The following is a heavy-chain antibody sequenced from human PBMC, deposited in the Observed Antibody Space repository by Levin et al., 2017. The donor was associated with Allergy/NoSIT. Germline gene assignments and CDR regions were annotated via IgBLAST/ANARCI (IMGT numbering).Heavy chain of an antibody. Sequence: PGGSLRLSCAASGFQFSLYGMHWVRQAPGKGLEWVALIVFDGNDQHYADSVKGRFTISRDNSKNTLYLQMSSLRENDTAIYYCAKRGYCSGNTCQSHDAIDVWGQGTLVSVSS. CDR2: IVFDGNDQ. V-gene: IGHV3-30*18. CDR1: GFQFSLYG. J-gene: IGHJ3*01. CDR3: AKRGYCSGNTCQSHDAIDV. D-gene: IGHD2-15*01.